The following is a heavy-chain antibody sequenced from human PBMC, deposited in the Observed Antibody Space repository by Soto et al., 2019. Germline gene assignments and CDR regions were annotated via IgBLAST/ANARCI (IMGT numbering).Heavy chain of an antibody. CDR2: ITKNGRNK. J-gene: IGHJ4*02. D-gene: IGHD2-21*02. CDR3: GRCYGDDCHSPFDY. Sequence: QVQLVESGGGVVQPGGSLRLSCAASGFTFSNYAMHWIRQAPGKGLEWVADITKNGRNKGYADSVKGRLAISRDNSKNTLELQMNSLRVEDTAMYYCGRCYGDDCHSPFDYWGQGTLVTVSS. CDR1: GFTFSNYA. V-gene: IGHV3-30*03.